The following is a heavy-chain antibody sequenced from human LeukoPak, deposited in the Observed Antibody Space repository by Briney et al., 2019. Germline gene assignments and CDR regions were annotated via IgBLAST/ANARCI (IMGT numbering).Heavy chain of an antibody. CDR1: GFTFSSYW. J-gene: IGHJ5*02. Sequence: GGSLRLSCAASGFTFSSYWMSWVRQAPGKGLEWAANIKQDGSEKYYVDSVKGRFTISRDNAKNSLYLQMNSLGAEDTAVYYCAREGVAAAGNWFDPWGQGTLVTVSS. CDR2: IKQDGSEK. CDR3: AREGVAAAGNWFDP. V-gene: IGHV3-7*01. D-gene: IGHD6-13*01.